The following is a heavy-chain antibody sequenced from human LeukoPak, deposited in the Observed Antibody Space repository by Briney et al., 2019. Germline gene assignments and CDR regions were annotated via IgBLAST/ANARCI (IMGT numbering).Heavy chain of an antibody. J-gene: IGHJ1*01. Sequence: ASVKVSCKDSGYTFTSYGISWVRQAPGQGLEWMGWISAYNGNTNYAQKLQGRVTMTTDTSTSTAYMELRSLRSGDTAVYYCASVVTPSSHFQHWGQGTLVTVSS. CDR3: ASVVTPSSHFQH. D-gene: IGHD4-23*01. CDR2: ISAYNGNT. CDR1: GYTFTSYG. V-gene: IGHV1-18*01.